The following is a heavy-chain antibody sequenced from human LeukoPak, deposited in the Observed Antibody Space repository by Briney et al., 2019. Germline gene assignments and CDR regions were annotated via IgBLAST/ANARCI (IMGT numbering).Heavy chain of an antibody. Sequence: GGSLRLSCVGSGFIFSSYSMNWVRQAPGKGLEWVANIKQDGSEKYYVDSVKGRFTISRDNAKNSLYLQMNSLRAEDTAVYYCARMVGAFDIWGQGTMVTVSS. D-gene: IGHD2-15*01. CDR1: GFIFSSYS. CDR3: ARMVGAFDI. V-gene: IGHV3-7*01. J-gene: IGHJ3*02. CDR2: IKQDGSEK.